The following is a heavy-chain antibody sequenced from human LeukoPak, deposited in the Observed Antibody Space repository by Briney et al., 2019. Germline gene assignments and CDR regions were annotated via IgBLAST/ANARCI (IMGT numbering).Heavy chain of an antibody. J-gene: IGHJ4*02. CDR3: GRVGAYYGSGSCSDY. CDR2: INQDGSQK. Sequence: GGSLRLSCAASGFTFSSYWMSWVRQAPGKGLEWVANINQDGSQKYHVDSVKGRFTISRDNAKKSLYLQMNNLRAEDTAVYYCGRVGAYYGSGSCSDYWGQGTLVTVSS. CDR1: GFTFSSYW. D-gene: IGHD3-10*01. V-gene: IGHV3-7*01.